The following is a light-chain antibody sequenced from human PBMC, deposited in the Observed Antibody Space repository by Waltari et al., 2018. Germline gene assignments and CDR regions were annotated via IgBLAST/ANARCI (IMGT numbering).Light chain of an antibody. J-gene: IGKJ1*01. CDR1: QSVSSD. CDR3: QQRSRK. Sequence: EIVLTQSPATLSLSPGDRATLSCRPSQSVSSDFAWFQQTPGQAPRPLIYDASNRATGIPARFSGSGSGKDFTLTISSLEPEDFAGYSCQQRSRKFGQGTKVEIK. V-gene: IGKV3-11*01. CDR2: DAS.